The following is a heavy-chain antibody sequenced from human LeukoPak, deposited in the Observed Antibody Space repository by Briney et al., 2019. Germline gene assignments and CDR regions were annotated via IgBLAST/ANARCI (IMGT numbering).Heavy chain of an antibody. CDR2: IYSGGST. V-gene: IGHV3-66*01. CDR1: GFTVSSNY. Sequence: GGSLRLSCAASGFTVSSNYMSWVRQAPGKGLESVSVIYSGGSTYYADSVKGRFTISRDNSKNTLYLQMNSLRAEDTAVYYCARESGYSSSWLDYWGQGTLVTVSS. CDR3: ARESGYSSSWLDY. D-gene: IGHD6-13*01. J-gene: IGHJ4*02.